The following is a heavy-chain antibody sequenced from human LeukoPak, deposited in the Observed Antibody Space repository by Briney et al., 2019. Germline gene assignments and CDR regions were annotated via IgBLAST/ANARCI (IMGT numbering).Heavy chain of an antibody. V-gene: IGHV3-21*01. J-gene: IGHJ4*02. CDR2: ISSSSSFI. D-gene: IGHD4-17*01. CDR1: GFTFSIYS. CDR3: ARDGDYGDYGGCDY. Sequence: GGSLRLSCAASGFTFSIYSMNWVRQAPGKGLEWVSSISSSSSFIYYADSVKGRFTISRDNAKNSLYLQMYSLRAKDTAVYYGARDGDYGDYGGCDYWGQGTLVTVSS.